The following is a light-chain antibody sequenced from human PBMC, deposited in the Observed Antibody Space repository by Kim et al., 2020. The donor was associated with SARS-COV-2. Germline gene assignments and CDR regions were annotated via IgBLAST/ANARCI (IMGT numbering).Light chain of an antibody. CDR1: GTDVGGYNY. V-gene: IGLV2-14*03. J-gene: IGLJ1*01. CDR3: TSYTSSDSLYV. CDR2: NVN. Sequence: QSVLTQPASVSGSPGQSITISCTGTGTDVGGYNYVSWYQQHPGKAPKVIISNVNNRPSGISSRFSGSKSGNTASLTISGLQAEDEADYYCTSYTSSDSLYVFGGGTKVTVL.